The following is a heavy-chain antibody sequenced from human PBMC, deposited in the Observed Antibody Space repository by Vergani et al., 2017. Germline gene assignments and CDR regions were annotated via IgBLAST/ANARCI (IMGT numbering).Heavy chain of an antibody. J-gene: IGHJ5*02. CDR3: ATSWYRVSVFDP. V-gene: IGHV1-69*02. Sequence: QVQLVQSGAEVKKPGSSVKVSCKASVGTFSSYTINWVRQAPGQGLVWMGRIIPILGIANYAQKFQGRVTITADKSTSTAYMELNSLRSEDTAVYYCATSWYRVSVFDPWGQGTLVTVSS. D-gene: IGHD6-13*01. CDR1: VGTFSSYT. CDR2: IIPILGIA.